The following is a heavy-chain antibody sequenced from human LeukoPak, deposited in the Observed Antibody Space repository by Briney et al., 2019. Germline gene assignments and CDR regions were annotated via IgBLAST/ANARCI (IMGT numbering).Heavy chain of an antibody. CDR2: INHSGST. D-gene: IGHD2-2*02. J-gene: IGHJ4*02. Sequence: SETLSLTCAVYGGSFSGYCWSWIRQPPGKGLEWIREINHSGSTNYNPSLKSRVTISVDTSKNQFSLKLSSVTAADTAVYYCARVSLRGSRKKDIVVVPAAILAYDYWGQGTLVTVSS. CDR3: ARVSLRGSRKKDIVVVPAAILAYDY. CDR1: GGSFSGYC. V-gene: IGHV4-34*01.